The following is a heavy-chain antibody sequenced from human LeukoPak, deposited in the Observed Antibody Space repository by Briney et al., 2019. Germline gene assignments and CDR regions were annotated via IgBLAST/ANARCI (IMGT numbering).Heavy chain of an antibody. Sequence: GGSLRLSCAASGFTFDDYGMSWVRQAPGKGLEWVSDINWDGSSRGYADSVKGRFTISRDNAKNSLYLQMHSVRVEDTAFYYCARRDYSNYPVYWGQGTLVTVSS. CDR1: GFTFDDYG. D-gene: IGHD4-11*01. CDR3: ARRDYSNYPVY. CDR2: INWDGSSR. J-gene: IGHJ4*02. V-gene: IGHV3-20*04.